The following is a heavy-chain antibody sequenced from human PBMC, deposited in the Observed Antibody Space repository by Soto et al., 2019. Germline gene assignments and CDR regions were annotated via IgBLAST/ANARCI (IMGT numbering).Heavy chain of an antibody. CDR1: GFSFSIYS. CDR2: IDSSSNYL. V-gene: IGHV3-21*01. CDR3: AREANFYGRSDVYDM. Sequence: EVQLVESGGGLVKPGGSLRLSCAASGFSFSIYSMVWVRQAPGKGLEWVSSIDSSSNYLYYADSVKGRFTSSRDNAKNSVYLQMNSLRAEDTAVYYCAREANFYGRSDVYDMWGHGTLVTVSS. J-gene: IGHJ3*02. D-gene: IGHD3-10*02.